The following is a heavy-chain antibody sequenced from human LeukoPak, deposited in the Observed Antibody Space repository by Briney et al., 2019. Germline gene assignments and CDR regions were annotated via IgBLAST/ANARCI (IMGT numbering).Heavy chain of an antibody. V-gene: IGHV1-8*01. CDR3: ARSGRSGELSL. D-gene: IGHD3-16*02. J-gene: IGHJ4*02. CDR1: GYTLTSYD. CDR2: MNPNSGRT. Sequence: ASVKVSCKASGYTLTSYDINWVRQATGQGLEWMGWMNPNSGRTGYAQNFQGRVTMTRNTSISTAYMELSSLRSEDTAVYYCARSGRSGELSLWGQGTLVTVSS.